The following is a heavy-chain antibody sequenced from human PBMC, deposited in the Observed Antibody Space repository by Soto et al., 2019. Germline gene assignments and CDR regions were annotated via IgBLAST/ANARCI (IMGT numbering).Heavy chain of an antibody. CDR2: ISYDGNNK. V-gene: IGHV3-30*14. D-gene: IGHD3-22*01. J-gene: IGHJ4*02. CDR3: ARNYYDSGGGFDY. Sequence: GGSLRLSCAASGFTYSTYTMHWVRQAPGKGLEWVAVISYDGNNKFYADSVKGRFTISRDNSKNTLYLQMNSLRAEDTAVYYCARNYYDSGGGFDYWGQGTLVTVSS. CDR1: GFTYSTYT.